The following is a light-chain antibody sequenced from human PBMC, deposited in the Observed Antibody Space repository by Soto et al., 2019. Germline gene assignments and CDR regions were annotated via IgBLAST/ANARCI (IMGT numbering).Light chain of an antibody. CDR2: EVN. Sequence: AQPAALAGATGQSVTLSRPGNSRDVGYYNLVSWYQQHPGKAPKLIIYEVNKRPSGFSNRFSGSKSGNTASLTISGLQAEDEADYYCCSYAGSTTHYVFGTGTKVTVL. V-gene: IGLV2-23*02. J-gene: IGLJ1*01. CDR3: CSYAGSTTHYV. CDR1: SRDVGYYNL.